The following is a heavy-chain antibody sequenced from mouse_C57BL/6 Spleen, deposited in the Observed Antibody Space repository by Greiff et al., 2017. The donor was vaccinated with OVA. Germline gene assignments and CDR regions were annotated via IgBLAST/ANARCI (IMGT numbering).Heavy chain of an antibody. Sequence: VQLQQSGPELVKPGASVKIPCKASGYTFTDYNMDWVKQSHGKSLEWIGDINPNNGGTIYNQKFKGKATLTVDKSSSTAYMELRSLTSEDTAVYYCASHNWDGVFAYWGQGTLVTVSA. CDR3: ASHNWDGVFAY. V-gene: IGHV1-18*01. CDR2: INPNNGGT. CDR1: GYTFTDYN. D-gene: IGHD4-1*02. J-gene: IGHJ3*01.